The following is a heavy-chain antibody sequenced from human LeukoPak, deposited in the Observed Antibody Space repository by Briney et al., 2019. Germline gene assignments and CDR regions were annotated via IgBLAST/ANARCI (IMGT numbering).Heavy chain of an antibody. CDR3: ARDGGDEILDY. V-gene: IGHV4-59*01. D-gene: IGHD4-17*01. CDR2: IYYRGSP. CDR1: GGSISSYY. J-gene: IGHJ4*02. Sequence: PSETLSLTCTVSGGSISSYYWSWIRQPPGKALEWIGYIYYRGSPNYNPSLKSRVTISIDTSKNQFSLRLSSVAAADTAVYYCARDGGDEILDYWGQGTLVTVSS.